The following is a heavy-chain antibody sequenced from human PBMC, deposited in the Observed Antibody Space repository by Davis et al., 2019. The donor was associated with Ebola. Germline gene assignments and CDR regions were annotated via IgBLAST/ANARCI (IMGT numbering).Heavy chain of an antibody. CDR1: GGSISSGGYS. CDR2: INHSGST. Sequence: SETLSLTCTVSGGSISSGGYSWSWIRQPPGKGLEWIGEINHSGSTNYNPSLKSRVTISVDTSKNQFSLKLSSVTAADTAVYYCNGVVIIRGSWFDPWGQGTLVTVSS. J-gene: IGHJ5*02. CDR3: NGVVIIRGSWFDP. D-gene: IGHD3-3*01. V-gene: IGHV4-39*07.